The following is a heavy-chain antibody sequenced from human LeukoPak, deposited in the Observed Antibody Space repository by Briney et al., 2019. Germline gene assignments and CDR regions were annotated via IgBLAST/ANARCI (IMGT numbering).Heavy chain of an antibody. CDR1: GGSISSYY. CDR2: IYYSGST. V-gene: IGHV4-59*01. Sequence: PSETLSLTCTVSGGSISSYYWSWTRQPPGKGLEWIGYIYYSGSTNYNPSLKSRVTISVDTSKNQFSLKLSSVTAADTAVYYCARCCYTGPFYYYYYMDVWGKGTTVTVSS. CDR3: ARCCYTGPFYYYYYMDV. D-gene: IGHD2-2*02. J-gene: IGHJ6*03.